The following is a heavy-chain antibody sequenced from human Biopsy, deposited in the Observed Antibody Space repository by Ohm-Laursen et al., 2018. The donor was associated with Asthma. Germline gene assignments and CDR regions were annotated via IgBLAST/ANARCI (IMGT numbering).Heavy chain of an antibody. Sequence: SSLRLSCTASGFVFSQFRMHWVRQAPGKGLEWVAAVSSDGHSKYYEDSVKGRFTISRDNSKSRLYLQMDSLRVADSAVYYCARESGQDSGGTGAFDRWGQGIMVAVSS. V-gene: IGHV3-30*03. CDR3: ARESGQDSGGTGAFDR. J-gene: IGHJ3*02. D-gene: IGHD4-23*01. CDR2: VSSDGHSK. CDR1: GFVFSQFR.